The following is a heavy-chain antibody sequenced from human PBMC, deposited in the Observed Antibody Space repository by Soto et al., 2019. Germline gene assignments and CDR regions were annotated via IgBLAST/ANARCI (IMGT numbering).Heavy chain of an antibody. D-gene: IGHD3-22*01. CDR2: INPSGGST. CDR3: ARAAPVYYDSSGYYYLHGGYGMDV. J-gene: IGHJ6*02. Sequence: RASVKVSCKASGYTFTSYYMHWVRQAPGQGLEWMGIINPSGGSTSYAQKFQGRVTMTRDTSTSTVYMELSSLRSEDTAVYYCARAAPVYYDSSGYYYLHGGYGMDVWGQGTTVTVSS. CDR1: GYTFTSYY. V-gene: IGHV1-46*01.